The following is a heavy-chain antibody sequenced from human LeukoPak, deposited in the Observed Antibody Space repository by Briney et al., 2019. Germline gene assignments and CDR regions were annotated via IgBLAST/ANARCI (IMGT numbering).Heavy chain of an antibody. Sequence: SETLSLTCTVSGGSISSYYWSWIRQPPGKGLEWIAYIHYSGSINYNPSLRSRVIILADTSKNQFSLKLRSVTAADTAVYYCARSRSGYSYDHAAFEIWGQGTMVTVSS. D-gene: IGHD5-18*01. CDR1: GGSISSYY. V-gene: IGHV4-59*01. CDR3: ARSRSGYSYDHAAFEI. J-gene: IGHJ3*02. CDR2: IHYSGSI.